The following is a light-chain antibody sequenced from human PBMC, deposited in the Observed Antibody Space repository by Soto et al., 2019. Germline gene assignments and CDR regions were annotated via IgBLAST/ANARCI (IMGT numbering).Light chain of an antibody. CDR1: RIXGSNF. V-gene: IGKV3-20*01. J-gene: IGKJ5*01. CDR3: QLYGISPH. CDR2: SSS. Sequence: EIVMTHSPGTLSLSPGERSTLSCKTSRIXGSNFLALYQHEPGQAPGLXIYSSSNRATGIPDSFSGSASGTDFTITINRLEPEDVAVYYCQLYGISPHFGQGTRLEIK.